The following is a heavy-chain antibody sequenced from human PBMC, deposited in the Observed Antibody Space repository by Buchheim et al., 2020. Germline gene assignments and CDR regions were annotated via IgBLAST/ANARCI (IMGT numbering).Heavy chain of an antibody. D-gene: IGHD3-22*01. Sequence: QVQLQESGPGLVKPSGTLSLTCAVSGGSISSSNWWSWVRQPPGKGLEWIGEIYHSGSTNYNPSLESRVTISVDKSKNQFSPKLSSVTAADTAVYYCASTYYYDSSGYYRYYYYYGMDVWGQGTT. CDR3: ASTYYYDSSGYYRYYYYYGMDV. CDR1: GGSISSSNW. V-gene: IGHV4-4*02. J-gene: IGHJ6*02. CDR2: IYHSGST.